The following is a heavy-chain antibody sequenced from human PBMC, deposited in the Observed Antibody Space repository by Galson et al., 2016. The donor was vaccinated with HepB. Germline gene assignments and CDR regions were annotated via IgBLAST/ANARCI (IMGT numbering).Heavy chain of an antibody. Sequence: SLRLSCAASGFTFSTYAMSWVRQAPGKGLEWVSAISATGGSTYFADSVKGRFTISRDNSESTLYLQMNSLRAEDTAVYYCAKSGSWSNYFDYWGQGTLVTVSS. CDR3: AKSGSWSNYFDY. V-gene: IGHV3-23*01. CDR1: GFTFSTYA. D-gene: IGHD6-13*01. CDR2: ISATGGST. J-gene: IGHJ4*02.